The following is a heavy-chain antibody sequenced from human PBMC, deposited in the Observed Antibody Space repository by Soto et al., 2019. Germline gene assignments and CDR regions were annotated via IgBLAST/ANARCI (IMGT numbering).Heavy chain of an antibody. J-gene: IGHJ4*02. V-gene: IGHV4-39*01. CDR3: ASPCSCGSSYLAGAIEY. CDR1: GGSISSSSYY. Sequence: QLQLQESGPGLVKPSETLSLTCTVSGGSISSSSYYWGWIRQPPGKGLEWIGSIYYSGSTYYNPSLKSRVTISVDTSKNQFSLKLSSVTAADTAVYYCASPCSCGSSYLAGAIEYWSQGTLVTVSS. CDR2: IYYSGST. D-gene: IGHD2-15*01.